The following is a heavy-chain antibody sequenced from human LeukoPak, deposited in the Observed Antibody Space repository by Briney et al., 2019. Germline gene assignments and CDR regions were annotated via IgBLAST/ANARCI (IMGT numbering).Heavy chain of an antibody. Sequence: PSETLSLTCTVSGGSISSSSYYWGWIRQPPGKGLEWIGSIYYSGSTYYNPSLKSRVTMSVDTSKNQFSLKLRSVTAADTALYYCARELVVVITPGLDYYYYYMDVWGKGTTVTVSS. J-gene: IGHJ6*03. V-gene: IGHV4-39*07. D-gene: IGHD3-22*01. CDR2: IYYSGST. CDR1: GGSISSSSYY. CDR3: ARELVVVITPGLDYYYYYMDV.